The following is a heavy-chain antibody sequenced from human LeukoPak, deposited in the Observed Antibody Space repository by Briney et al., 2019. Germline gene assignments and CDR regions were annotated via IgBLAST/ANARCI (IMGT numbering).Heavy chain of an antibody. CDR3: TTHASYSSSSGFDY. V-gene: IGHV3-72*01. Sequence: GGSLRLSCGASGFSFSDHYMDWVRQAPGKGLEWVGRSRDKANYYSTEYAASVRGRFSISREDSGNSLYLQMNSLKTEDTAVYYCTTHASYSSSSGFDYWGQGTLVTVSS. CDR2: SRDKANYYST. D-gene: IGHD6-6*01. CDR1: GFSFSDHY. J-gene: IGHJ4*02.